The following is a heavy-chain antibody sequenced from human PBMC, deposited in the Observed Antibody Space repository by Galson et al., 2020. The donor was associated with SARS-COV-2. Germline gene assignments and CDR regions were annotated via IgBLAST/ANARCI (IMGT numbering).Heavy chain of an antibody. CDR1: GGSISSSSYY. V-gene: IGHV4-39*01. CDR2: IYYSGST. CDR3: ARNSGSYYDEYFQH. D-gene: IGHD1-26*01. Sequence: PSETLSLTCTVSGGSISSSSYYWGWIRQPPGKGLEWIGSIYYSGSTYYNPSLKSRVTISVDTSKNQFSLKLSSVTAADTAVYYCARNSGSYYDEYFQHWGQGTLVTVSS. J-gene: IGHJ1*01.